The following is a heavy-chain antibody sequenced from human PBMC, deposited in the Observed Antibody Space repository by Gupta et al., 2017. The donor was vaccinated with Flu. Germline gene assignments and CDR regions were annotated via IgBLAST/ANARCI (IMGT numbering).Heavy chain of an antibody. CDR2: ISGRCDPI. CDR3: ANLHGWGY. D-gene: IGHD3-16*01. V-gene: IGHV3-23*01. Sequence: MSWVRRAAGKGVEWGSGISGRCDPIDHANSVNGRFTISRENSRKTVFLEMNSLGVEDTAIYYCANLHGWGYWGQGTLVTVSS. J-gene: IGHJ4*02.